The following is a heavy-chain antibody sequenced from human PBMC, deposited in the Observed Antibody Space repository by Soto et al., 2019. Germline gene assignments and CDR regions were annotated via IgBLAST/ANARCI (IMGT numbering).Heavy chain of an antibody. CDR3: ARRRLPRYYYYYGMDV. J-gene: IGHJ6*02. Sequence: QLQLQESGPGLVKHSETLSLTCTVSGGSISSSSYYWGWIRQPPGKGLEWIGSIYYSGSTYYNPSRKSRVTISVDTSKNQFSLKLSSVTAADTAVYYCARRRLPRYYYYYGMDVWGQGTTVTVSS. V-gene: IGHV4-39*01. CDR2: IYYSGST. CDR1: GGSISSSSYY.